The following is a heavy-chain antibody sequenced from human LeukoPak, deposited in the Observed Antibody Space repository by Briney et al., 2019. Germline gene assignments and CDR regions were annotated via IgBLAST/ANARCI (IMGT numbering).Heavy chain of an antibody. V-gene: IGHV5-51*01. Sequence: GESLKISCKGSGYTFTSYWIAWVRQMPGKGLEWMGIICPGDSDTRYSPSFQGQVTISAVKSFSTAYLQWSSLKASDTAMYYCARRQATGKAFDIWGQGTMVTVSS. J-gene: IGHJ3*02. CDR1: GYTFTSYW. CDR3: ARRQATGKAFDI. D-gene: IGHD5-24*01. CDR2: ICPGDSDT.